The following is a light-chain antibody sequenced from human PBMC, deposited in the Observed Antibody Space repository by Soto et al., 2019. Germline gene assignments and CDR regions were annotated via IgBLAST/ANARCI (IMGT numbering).Light chain of an antibody. J-gene: IGLJ1*01. CDR3: SSYTSSRAYV. CDR1: SSDIGAYDY. V-gene: IGLV2-14*01. Sequence: QSVLTQPASLSGSPGQSITISCTGTSSDIGAYDYVSWFQQHPGKAPKLMIHEVSNRPSGVSSRFSGSKSGNTASLTISGLQAEDEADYYCSSYTSSRAYVFGIGTKVTVL. CDR2: EVS.